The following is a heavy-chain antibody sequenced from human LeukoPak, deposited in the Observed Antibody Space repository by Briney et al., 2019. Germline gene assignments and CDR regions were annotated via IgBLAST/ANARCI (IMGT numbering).Heavy chain of an antibody. CDR2: IIPMINTP. Sequence: ASVKVSCKASGGTFRSYAITWVRQAPGKGLEWMGGIIPMINTPKYAQKLQGRVTMTRDTSTTTVYMELRSLRSEDTAVYYCARIGDYGSGSEGFDPWGQGTLVTVSS. CDR1: GGTFRSYA. V-gene: IGHV1-69*05. D-gene: IGHD3-10*01. CDR3: ARIGDYGSGSEGFDP. J-gene: IGHJ5*02.